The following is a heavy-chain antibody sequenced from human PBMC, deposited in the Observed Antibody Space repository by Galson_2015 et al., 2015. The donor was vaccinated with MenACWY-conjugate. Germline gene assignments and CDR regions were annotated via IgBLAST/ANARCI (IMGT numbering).Heavy chain of an antibody. CDR2: IFDSGIS. V-gene: IGHV4-59*01. CDR3: ARARYGGYGAFDY. CDR1: NGSISGFY. J-gene: IGHJ4*03. D-gene: IGHD5-12*01. Sequence: SETLSLTCTVSNGSISGFYWSWIRHSPGKGLEWIGYIFDSGISNYNPSLKSRVTMAVDTSKNQFSLKLNYVTAADTAVYYCARARYGGYGAFDYWGQGAMVTVS.